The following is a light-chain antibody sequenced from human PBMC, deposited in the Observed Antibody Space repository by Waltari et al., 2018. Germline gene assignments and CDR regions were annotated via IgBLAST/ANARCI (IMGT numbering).Light chain of an antibody. J-gene: IGLJ1*01. Sequence: SYELTQPPSVSVSPGQTARITCSGDGLPKQYGYWYQQRAGQAPVLVIKKDSERPSGIPGRFSGSSSGTTVTLTISGVQAEDEADYYCQSTDSSGTYLYVFGSGTKLTVL. V-gene: IGLV3-25*03. CDR2: KDS. CDR3: QSTDSSGTYLYV. CDR1: GLPKQY.